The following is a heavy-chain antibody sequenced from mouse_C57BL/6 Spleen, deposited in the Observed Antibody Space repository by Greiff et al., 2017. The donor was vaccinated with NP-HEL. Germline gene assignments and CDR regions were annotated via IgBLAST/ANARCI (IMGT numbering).Heavy chain of an antibody. Sequence: VQGVESGAELAKPGASVKLSCKASGYTFTSYWMHWVKQRPGQGLEWIGYINPSSGYTKYNQTLKDKATLTADKSSSTAYMQLSSLTYEDSAVYYCAIIPITTVVRDYAMDYWGQGTSVTVSS. CDR1: GYTFTSYW. CDR2: INPSSGYT. CDR3: AIIPITTVVRDYAMDY. J-gene: IGHJ4*01. D-gene: IGHD1-1*01. V-gene: IGHV1-7*01.